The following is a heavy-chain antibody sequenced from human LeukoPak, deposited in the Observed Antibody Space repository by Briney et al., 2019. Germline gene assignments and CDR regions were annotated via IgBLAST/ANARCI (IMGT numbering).Heavy chain of an antibody. J-gene: IGHJ4*02. D-gene: IGHD5-18*01. Sequence: GGSLRLSCAASGFTFSSYAMSWVRQAPGKGLEWVSAISGSGGSTYYADSVKGRFTISRDNSKNTLYLQMNSLRAEDTAVYYCAKEYSSHRTTGGYFDYWGQGTLVTVSS. V-gene: IGHV3-23*01. CDR1: GFTFSSYA. CDR3: AKEYSSHRTTGGYFDY. CDR2: ISGSGGST.